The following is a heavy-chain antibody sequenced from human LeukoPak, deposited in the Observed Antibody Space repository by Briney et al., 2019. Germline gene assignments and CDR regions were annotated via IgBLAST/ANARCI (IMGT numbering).Heavy chain of an antibody. CDR3: ARTQVRPSDGFDI. CDR1: GFTFRDHY. Sequence: GGSLRLSCAASGFTFRDHYIDWVRQAAGKGLEWVGRIRNKANGDTTEYAASVKGRFTISRDDSRNLLYLQINSLKTEDTAVYYCARTQVRPSDGFDIWGQGTMVTVSS. V-gene: IGHV3-72*01. J-gene: IGHJ3*02. CDR2: IRNKANGDTT. D-gene: IGHD1-1*01.